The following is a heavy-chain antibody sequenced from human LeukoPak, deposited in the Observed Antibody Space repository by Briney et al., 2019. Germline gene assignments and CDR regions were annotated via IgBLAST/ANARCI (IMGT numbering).Heavy chain of an antibody. CDR2: ISTSSIYI. V-gene: IGHV3-21*01. Sequence: GGSLRLSCAVSGFIFSSYSMNWVRQAPGKGLKWVSSISTSSIYIYYADSVKGRFTISRDNAKNSLYLQMNSLRAEDTAVYYCARGQDTVVTSRDAFDIWGQGTMVTVSS. CDR1: GFIFSSYS. J-gene: IGHJ3*02. D-gene: IGHD4-23*01. CDR3: ARGQDTVVTSRDAFDI.